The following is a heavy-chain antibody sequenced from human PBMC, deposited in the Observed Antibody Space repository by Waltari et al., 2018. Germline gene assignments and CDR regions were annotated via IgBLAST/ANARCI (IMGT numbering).Heavy chain of an antibody. D-gene: IGHD3-16*02. Sequence: EVQLVATVGGFVQPGGSLSLSCAASGFTVSINYMSWARQGPWKGLERVSGVCSGGSKNYADCVKGRCTRSRDNAKNALYLQMNSLRAEDTAVYYCASRLGELSPLHAFDIWGQGTMVTVSS. V-gene: IGHV3-53*02. CDR1: GFTVSINY. CDR3: ASRLGELSPLHAFDI. CDR2: VCSGGSK. J-gene: IGHJ3*02.